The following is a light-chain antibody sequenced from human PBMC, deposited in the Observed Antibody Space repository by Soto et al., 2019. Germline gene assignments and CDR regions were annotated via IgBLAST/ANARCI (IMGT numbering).Light chain of an antibody. J-gene: IGKJ3*01. Sequence: ETMLTQSPVTASSSAGEKLTLYCXXSQSVSSSHLAWYQQKPGQAPRLLIYGASSRATGIPDRFSGSGSGTDFTLTISRLEPEDFAVYYCQQYGSSSLTFGPGTKVDIK. V-gene: IGKV3-20*01. CDR1: QSVSSSH. CDR2: GAS. CDR3: QQYGSSSLT.